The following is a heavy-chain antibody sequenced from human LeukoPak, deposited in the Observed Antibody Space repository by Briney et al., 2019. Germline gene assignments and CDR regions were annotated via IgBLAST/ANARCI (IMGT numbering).Heavy chain of an antibody. V-gene: IGHV4-34*01. J-gene: IGHJ4*02. D-gene: IGHD3-10*01. CDR1: GGSFSGYY. Sequence: SETLSLTCAVYGGSFSGYYWSWIRQPPGKGLEWIGGIYHTGSTHYNPSLKSRVTISVDTPKNQLSLRLSSVTAADTALYYCILGGKLDYWGQGILVTVSS. CDR2: IYHTGST. CDR3: ILGGKLDY.